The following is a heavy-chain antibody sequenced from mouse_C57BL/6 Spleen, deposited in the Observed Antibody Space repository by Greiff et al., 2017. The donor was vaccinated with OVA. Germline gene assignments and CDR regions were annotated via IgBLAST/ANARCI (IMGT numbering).Heavy chain of an antibody. CDR2: IAPSDSYT. CDR1: GYTFTSYW. CDR3: GIRSADY. J-gene: IGHJ2*01. V-gene: IGHV1-50*01. Sequence: QVQLQQSGAELVKPGASVKLSCKASGYTFTSYWMQWVKQRPGQGLEWIGEIAPSDSYTNYNQKFKGKATLTVDTSSSTAYMQLSSLTSEDSAVYYCGIRSADYWGQGTTLTVSS. D-gene: IGHD6-1*01.